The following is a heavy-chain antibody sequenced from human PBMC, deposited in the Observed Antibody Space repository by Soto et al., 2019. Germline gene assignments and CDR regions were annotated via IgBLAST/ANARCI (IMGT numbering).Heavy chain of an antibody. CDR2: ISSSSSYI. V-gene: IGHV3-21*01. CDR1: GFTFSSYS. Sequence: EVQLVESGGGLVKPGGSLRLSCAASGFTFSSYSMNWVRKAPGKGLEWVSSISSSSSYIYYADSVKGRFTISRDNAKNSLYLQMNSLRAEDTAVYYCARVVYIGERPTYYGMDVWGQGTTVTVSS. CDR3: ARVVYIGERPTYYGMDV. D-gene: IGHD5-12*01. J-gene: IGHJ6*02.